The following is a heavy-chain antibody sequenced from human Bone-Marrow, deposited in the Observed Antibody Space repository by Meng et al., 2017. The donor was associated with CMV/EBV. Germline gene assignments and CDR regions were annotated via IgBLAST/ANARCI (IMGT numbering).Heavy chain of an antibody. Sequence: ASVKVSCKASGYTFTSYDINWVRQATGQGLEWMGWMNPNSGNTGYAQKFQGRVTITRNTSISTAYMELSSLRSEDTAVYYCARGRPYYDFWSGYYRGGWFDPWGQGTLVTVSS. CDR1: GYTFTSYD. CDR2: MNPNSGNT. J-gene: IGHJ5*02. V-gene: IGHV1-8*03. CDR3: ARGRPYYDFWSGYYRGGWFDP. D-gene: IGHD3-3*01.